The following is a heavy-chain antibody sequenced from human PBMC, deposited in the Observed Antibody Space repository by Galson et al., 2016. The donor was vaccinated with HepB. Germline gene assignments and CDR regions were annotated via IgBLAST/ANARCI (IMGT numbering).Heavy chain of an antibody. D-gene: IGHD3-16*01. CDR1: GFTFSGYN. Sequence: SVKVSCKASGFTFSGYNMHWVRQAPGQGLEWMGIIFGRVEGTSIVHKFQDRVTMTRDTSTSTAYMEMTSLRSDDTAVYYCARDSWGADYWGQGTLVTVSS. V-gene: IGHV1-46*01. J-gene: IGHJ4*02. CDR2: IFGRVEGT. CDR3: ARDSWGADY.